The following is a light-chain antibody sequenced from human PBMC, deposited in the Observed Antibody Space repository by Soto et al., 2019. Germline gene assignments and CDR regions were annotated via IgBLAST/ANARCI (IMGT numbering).Light chain of an antibody. CDR3: QQYNSYSWT. V-gene: IGKV3-20*01. Sequence: EIVLTQSPGTLSLSPGERATLSCRASQSVSANFVAWYQQKPGQPPRLFIFAASGRAAGIPDRFSGSGSGTEFTLTISSLQPDDFATYYCQQYNSYSWTFGQGTKVEIK. J-gene: IGKJ1*01. CDR1: QSVSANF. CDR2: AAS.